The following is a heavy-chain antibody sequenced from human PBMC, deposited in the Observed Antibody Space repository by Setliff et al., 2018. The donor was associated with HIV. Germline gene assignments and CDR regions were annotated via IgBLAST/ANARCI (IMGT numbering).Heavy chain of an antibody. CDR2: IYTTGST. D-gene: IGHD5-12*01. J-gene: IGHJ5*02. V-gene: IGHV4-61*02. CDR3: ARTRWLRSNWFDP. Sequence: SETLSLTCTVSGGSINSGSYYWSWIRQPAGKGLEWIGRIYTTGSTNYNPSLKSRVSISLDTSKNQFSLKLSSVTAADTAVYYCARTRWLRSNWFDPWGQGTLVTVSS. CDR1: GGSINSGSYY.